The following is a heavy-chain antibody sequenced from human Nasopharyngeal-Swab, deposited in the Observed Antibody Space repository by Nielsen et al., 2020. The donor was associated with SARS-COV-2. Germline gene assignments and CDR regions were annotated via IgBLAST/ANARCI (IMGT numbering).Heavy chain of an antibody. Sequence: GGSLRLSCAASGITVSSNYMTWVRQAPGKGLEWVSLIYSDGSTYYSDSVRGRFTISRDNSKNTLYLQMNSLRAEDTALYYCARDNRFHLWLRFYGLDVWGQGTTVTVSS. D-gene: IGHD3-10*01. CDR3: ARDNRFHLWLRFYGLDV. J-gene: IGHJ6*02. CDR2: IYSDGST. V-gene: IGHV3-66*01. CDR1: GITVSSNY.